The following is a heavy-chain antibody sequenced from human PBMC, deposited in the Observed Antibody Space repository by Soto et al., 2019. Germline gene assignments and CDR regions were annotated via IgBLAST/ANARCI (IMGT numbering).Heavy chain of an antibody. Sequence: EVQLVESGGGLVQPGGSLRLSCAASGFTFSSHWMSWVRQAPGKGLEWVANIKQDGSEKYYVDSVKGRFTISRDNAEKSLFRQMDSLRAEDTALYYCARRRGDTSTGGHFDCWGQGALVTVSS. D-gene: IGHD3-16*01. CDR3: ARRRGDTSTGGHFDC. J-gene: IGHJ4*02. V-gene: IGHV3-7*05. CDR2: IKQDGSEK. CDR1: GFTFSSHW.